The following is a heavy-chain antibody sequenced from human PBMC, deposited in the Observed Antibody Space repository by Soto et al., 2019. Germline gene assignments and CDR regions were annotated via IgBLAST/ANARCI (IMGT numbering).Heavy chain of an antibody. CDR3: VRDVEY. Sequence: EVQLVESGGGLVQPGGSLRLSCEASGFSFSTFWMHWVRQAPGKGLVWVSRINSDGSSTYYADSVKGRVTISRDNAKNTLYLPLYSLRRENTAVYFCVRDVEYWGQGTLFTVSS. J-gene: IGHJ4*02. CDR1: GFSFSTFW. V-gene: IGHV3-74*01. CDR2: INSDGSST.